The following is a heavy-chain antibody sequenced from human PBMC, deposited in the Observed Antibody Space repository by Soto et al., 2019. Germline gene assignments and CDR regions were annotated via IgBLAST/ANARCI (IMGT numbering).Heavy chain of an antibody. Sequence: QVQLVESGGGVVQPGRSLRLSCAASGFPFTTYGMHWVREGPGKGLEWVAVISYDASNKYYADSVKGRFTISRDNSKNTLYLQMNSLRPEDTALYYCVGGQYYFDYRGQGTLVIVSS. D-gene: IGHD3-10*01. CDR2: ISYDASNK. CDR3: VGGQYYFDY. J-gene: IGHJ4*02. CDR1: GFPFTTYG. V-gene: IGHV3-30*03.